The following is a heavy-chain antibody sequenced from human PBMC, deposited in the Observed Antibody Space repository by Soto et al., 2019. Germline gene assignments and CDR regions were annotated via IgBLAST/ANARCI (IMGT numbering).Heavy chain of an antibody. CDR3: ARDTMLYSFALENFDC. Sequence: SVQASCEAPGYPFTSYGISWVRQAPGQGLEWMGWISGYNGNTKYAQKVQGRVTLTTDTSTSTAYMELRNLRPDDTAVYYCARDTMLYSFALENFDCWGKGTSVTFSS. J-gene: IGHJ5*01. V-gene: IGHV1-18*04. CDR1: GYPFTSYG. D-gene: IGHD3-3*01. CDR2: ISGYNGNT.